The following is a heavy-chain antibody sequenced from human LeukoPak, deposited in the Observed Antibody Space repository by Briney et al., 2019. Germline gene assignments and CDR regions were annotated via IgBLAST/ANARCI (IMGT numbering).Heavy chain of an antibody. V-gene: IGHV3-21*01. J-gene: IGHJ3*02. Sequence: GGSLRLSCAAYGFTFSSYSMNWVRQAPGKGLEWVSSISSSSSYIYYAGSVKGRFTISRDNAKNSLYLQMNSLRAEDTAVYYCARVEPLPTDAFDIWGQGTMVTVSS. CDR3: ARVEPLPTDAFDI. CDR1: GFTFSSYS. D-gene: IGHD1-1*01. CDR2: ISSSSSYI.